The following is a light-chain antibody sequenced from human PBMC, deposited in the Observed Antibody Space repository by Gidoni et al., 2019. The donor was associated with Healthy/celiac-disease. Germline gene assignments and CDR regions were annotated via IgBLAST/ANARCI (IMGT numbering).Light chain of an antibody. V-gene: IGKV3-20*01. CDR1: QSVSSSY. Sequence: IVLTHSPATLSLSPGERATLSCRASQSVSSSYLAWYQQKPGQAPRLLIYGASSRATGIPDRFSGSGSGTDFTLTISRLEPEDFAVYYCQQYGSSPQSFGQGTKLEIK. J-gene: IGKJ2*03. CDR2: GAS. CDR3: QQYGSSPQS.